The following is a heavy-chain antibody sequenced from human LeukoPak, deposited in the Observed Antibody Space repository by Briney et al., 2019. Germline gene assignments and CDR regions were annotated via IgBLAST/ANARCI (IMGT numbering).Heavy chain of an antibody. CDR1: GFTFSSYG. Sequence: GRSLTLFCAASGFTFSSYGMHWVRQARGKGLEWVAVISYNGSNKYYADSVKGRFTISRDNSKNTLYLQMNSLRAEDTAVYYCAKESALTNAFDIWGQGTMVTISS. CDR2: ISYNGSNK. CDR3: AKESALTNAFDI. J-gene: IGHJ3*02. D-gene: IGHD1-14*01. V-gene: IGHV3-30*18.